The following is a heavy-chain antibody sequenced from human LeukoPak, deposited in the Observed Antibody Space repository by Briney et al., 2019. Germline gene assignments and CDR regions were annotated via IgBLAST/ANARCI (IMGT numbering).Heavy chain of an antibody. V-gene: IGHV3-11*01. CDR1: GFTFSDYY. D-gene: IGHD3-9*01. J-gene: IGHJ4*02. CDR2: ISSSGTII. Sequence: GGSLRLSCAASGFTFSDYYMTWIRQAPGKGLEWVSYISSSGTIIYYADSMKGRFTISRDNAKNSVYLQMNSLRAEDTAVYYCARLYILTGYYYFDYWGQGSLVTVSS. CDR3: ARLYILTGYYYFDY.